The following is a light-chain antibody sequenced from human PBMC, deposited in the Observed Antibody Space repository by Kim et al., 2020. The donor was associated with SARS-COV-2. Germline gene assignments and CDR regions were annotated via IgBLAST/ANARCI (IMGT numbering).Light chain of an antibody. CDR1: NIGVKS. V-gene: IGLV3-21*04. CDR3: QVWDSSSDHRV. Sequence: PGKTARITCGGNNIGVKSVHWYQQKPGQAPVLVIYYDSDRPSGIPERFSGSNSGNTATLTISRVEAGDEADYYCQVWDSSSDHRVFGGGTQLTVL. J-gene: IGLJ3*02. CDR2: YDS.